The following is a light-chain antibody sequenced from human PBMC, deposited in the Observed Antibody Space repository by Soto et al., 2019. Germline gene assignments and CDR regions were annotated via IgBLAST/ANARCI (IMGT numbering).Light chain of an antibody. CDR3: AAWDDSLNGL. CDR2: SNN. CDR1: SSNIGSNT. Sequence: QPVLTQPPSASGTPGQRVTISCSGSSSNIGSNTVNWYQQLSGTAPKLLVYSNNQRPSGVPDRCSGSKSGTSASLAISGLQSEDEGAYYCAAWDDSLNGLFAGRTKLTVL. V-gene: IGLV1-44*01. J-gene: IGLJ2*01.